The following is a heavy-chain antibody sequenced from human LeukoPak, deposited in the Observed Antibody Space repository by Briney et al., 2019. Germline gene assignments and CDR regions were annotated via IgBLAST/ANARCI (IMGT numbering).Heavy chain of an antibody. J-gene: IGHJ4*02. CDR3: ARGGRVRSNPYYFDY. V-gene: IGHV1-18*01. CDR1: GYTFTSYG. Sequence: ASVKVSCKASGYTFTSYGICWVRQAPGQGLEWMGWISAYNGNTNYAQKLQGRVTMTTDTSTSTAYMELRSLRSDDTAVYYCARGGRVRSNPYYFDYWGQGTLVTVSS. CDR2: ISAYNGNT. D-gene: IGHD2-8*01.